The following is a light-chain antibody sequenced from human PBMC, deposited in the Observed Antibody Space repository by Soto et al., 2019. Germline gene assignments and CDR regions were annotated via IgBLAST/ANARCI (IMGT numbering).Light chain of an antibody. J-gene: IGKJ1*01. CDR2: AAY. V-gene: IGKV1-39*01. CDR3: QQSFRSPPWR. Sequence: DIQMTQSPSSLSASVGDSVTITCRASQNIKTYLNWYQQKPGKAPNLLIYAAYSLHSGVPSRFSGSGSWTDFTVPISSLQPEDFATYYCQQSFRSPPWRFGQGTKVEIK. CDR1: QNIKTY.